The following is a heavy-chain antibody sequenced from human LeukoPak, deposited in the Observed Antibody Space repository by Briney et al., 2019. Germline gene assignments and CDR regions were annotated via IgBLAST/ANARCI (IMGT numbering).Heavy chain of an antibody. Sequence: GRALRLSCAAPGFTLCSYAMHRVRQAPAKGLEWVAVISYDGSNKYYADSVKGRFTISRDNSKNTLYLQMNSLRAEDTAVYYCARERIAADGRPAYYFDYWGQGTLVTVSS. CDR2: ISYDGSNK. CDR1: GFTLCSYA. V-gene: IGHV3-30*04. CDR3: ARERIAADGRPAYYFDY. J-gene: IGHJ4*02. D-gene: IGHD6-13*01.